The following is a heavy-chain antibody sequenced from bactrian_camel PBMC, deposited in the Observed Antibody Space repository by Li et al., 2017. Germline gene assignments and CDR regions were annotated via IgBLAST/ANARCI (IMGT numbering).Heavy chain of an antibody. CDR2: IRRSGGET. D-gene: IGHD3*01. V-gene: IGHV3-3*01. CDR3: AADSPPQDVRLWVWYVPLPSISY. J-gene: IGHJ4*01. Sequence: HVQLVESGGGSVQAGGSLRLSCVVSGHSRGSNCVGWYRLPPGRAPAEREGNAAIRRSGGETWYAGSVKGRFSISYDNAKKIVLLRMRSLKSEDTATYYCAADSPPQDVRLWVWYVPLPSISYWGPGTQVTVS. CDR1: GHSRGSNC.